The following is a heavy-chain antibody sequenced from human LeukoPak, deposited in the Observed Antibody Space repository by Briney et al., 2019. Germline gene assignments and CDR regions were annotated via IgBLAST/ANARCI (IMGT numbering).Heavy chain of an antibody. CDR1: GFNFDDYA. V-gene: IGHV3-9*01. CDR3: TRRAARWQFDL. J-gene: IGHJ2*01. CDR2: INWKTGNG. D-gene: IGHD5-24*01. Sequence: GRSLRLSCAVPGFNFDDYAMHWVQQAPGRGLEWVSGINWKTGNGIYADSVKGRFTISRDNAKNSLYLQMSSLRAEDTALYYCTRRAARWQFDLWGRGTLLTVSS.